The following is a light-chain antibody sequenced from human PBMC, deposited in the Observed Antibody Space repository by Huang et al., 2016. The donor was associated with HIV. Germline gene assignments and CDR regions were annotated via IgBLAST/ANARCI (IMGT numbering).Light chain of an antibody. V-gene: IGKV3-11*01. CDR1: QSISNH. CDR2: DAS. Sequence: IVLTQSPATLSWYLGERVTLSCRASQSISNHLAWYQQRPGQGPRLLIYDASNRVAGVPARFSGSGSGTDFTLTISSLEPEDFALYYCQRHQSWLTFGGGTKLEV. J-gene: IGKJ4*01. CDR3: QRHQSWLT.